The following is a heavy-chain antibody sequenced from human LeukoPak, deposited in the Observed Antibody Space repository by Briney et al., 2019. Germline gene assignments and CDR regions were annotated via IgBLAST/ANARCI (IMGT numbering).Heavy chain of an antibody. Sequence: SETLSLTCTVSGGSNSSGSYYWSWIRQPAGKGLEWIGRIYTSGSTNYNPSLKSRVTISVDTSKNQFSLKLSSVTAADTAVYYCARGREGSSTSSITRYYMDVWGKGTTVTVSS. V-gene: IGHV4-61*02. J-gene: IGHJ6*03. CDR1: GGSNSSGSYY. CDR2: IYTSGST. CDR3: ARGREGSSTSSITRYYMDV. D-gene: IGHD2-2*01.